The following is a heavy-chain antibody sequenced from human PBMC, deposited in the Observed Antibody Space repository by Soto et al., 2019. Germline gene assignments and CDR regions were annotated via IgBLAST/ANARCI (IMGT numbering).Heavy chain of an antibody. Sequence: QVRLIQSGTEVKKPGASVKVSCSLSGSALTELSLHWVRQAPGKGLEWMGCSDREDGETFYAQRFKGRLTMTEDTSTNTAYMELRSLGSEDTAVYYCTRGNWFDPWGQGTGVVVSS. CDR3: TRGNWFDP. J-gene: IGHJ5*02. V-gene: IGHV1-24*01. CDR2: SDREDGET. CDR1: GSALTELS.